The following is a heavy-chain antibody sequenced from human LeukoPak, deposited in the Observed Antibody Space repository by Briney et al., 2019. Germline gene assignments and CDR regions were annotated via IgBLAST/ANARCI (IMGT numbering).Heavy chain of an antibody. J-gene: IGHJ6*02. CDR1: GFTFSSYG. CDR3: ARDRCSSTSCYPLYYYYGMDV. V-gene: IGHV3-33*01. CDR2: IWYDGSNK. Sequence: GGSLRLSCAASGFTFSSYGMHRVRQAPGKGLEWVAVIWYDGSNKYYADSVKGRFTISRDNSKNTLYLQMNSLRAEDTAVYYCARDRCSSTSCYPLYYYYGMDVWGQGTTVTVSS. D-gene: IGHD2-2*01.